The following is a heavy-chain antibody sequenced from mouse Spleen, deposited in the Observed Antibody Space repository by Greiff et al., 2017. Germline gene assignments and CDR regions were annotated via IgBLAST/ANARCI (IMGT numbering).Heavy chain of an antibody. Sequence: VQLQQPGTELVKPGASVKLSCKASGYTFTSYWMHWVKQRPGQGLEWIGNINPSNGGTNYNEKFKSKATLTVDKSSSTAYMQLSSLTSEDSAVYYCARWDYRYDWYFDVWGAGTTVTVSS. CDR3: ARWDYRYDWYFDV. D-gene: IGHD2-14*01. CDR2: INPSNGGT. J-gene: IGHJ1*01. CDR1: GYTFTSYW. V-gene: IGHV1-53*01.